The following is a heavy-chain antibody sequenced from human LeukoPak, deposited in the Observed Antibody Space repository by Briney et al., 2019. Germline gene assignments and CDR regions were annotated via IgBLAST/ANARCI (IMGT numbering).Heavy chain of an antibody. Sequence: PGGSLRLSCAASEFTFSNYGMHWVRQAPGKGLEWVSSISSSSSYIYYAESLKGRFTISRDNSKNTLYLQMNSLRAEDTAVYYCAWFGKFEGDAFDIWGQGTMVTVSS. D-gene: IGHD3-10*01. J-gene: IGHJ3*02. CDR2: ISSSSSYI. CDR1: EFTFSNYG. CDR3: AWFGKFEGDAFDI. V-gene: IGHV3-21*04.